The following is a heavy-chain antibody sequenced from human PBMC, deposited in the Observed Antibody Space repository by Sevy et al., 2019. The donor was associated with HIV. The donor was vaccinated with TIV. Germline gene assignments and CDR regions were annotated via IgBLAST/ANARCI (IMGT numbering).Heavy chain of an antibody. V-gene: IGHV3-72*01. D-gene: IGHD6-13*01. Sequence: GGSLRLSCVASGFTFSDHYMEWVRQAPGKGLEWLGRTRNKADGYTTEYAASVKGRFTNSRDESKNSLYVQMNSLKAEDTAVYYCATHAGIAAAGRVFDYWGQGTLVTVSS. CDR3: ATHAGIAAAGRVFDY. CDR1: GFTFSDHY. J-gene: IGHJ4*02. CDR2: TRNKADGYTT.